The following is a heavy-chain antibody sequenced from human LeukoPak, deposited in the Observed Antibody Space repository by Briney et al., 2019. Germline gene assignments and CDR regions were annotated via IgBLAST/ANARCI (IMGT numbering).Heavy chain of an antibody. CDR1: GGSISSSSYY. V-gene: IGHV4-39*01. CDR3: ARAADEGYDFWSGYTWVTDY. J-gene: IGHJ4*02. CDR2: IYYSGST. Sequence: SETLSLTCTVSGGSISSSSYYWGWIRQPPGKGLEWIGSIYYSGSTYYNPSLKSRVTISVDTSKNQFSLKLSSVTAADTAVYYCARAADEGYDFWSGYTWVTDYWGQGTLVTVSS. D-gene: IGHD3-3*01.